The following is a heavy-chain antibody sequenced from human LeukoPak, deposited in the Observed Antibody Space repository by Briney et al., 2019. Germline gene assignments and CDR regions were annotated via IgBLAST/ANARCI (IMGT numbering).Heavy chain of an antibody. CDR1: GYTFTSYG. Sequence: ASVKVSCKASGYTFTSYGISWVRQAPGQGLEWMGWISAYNGNINYAQKLQGRVTMTTDTSTSTAYMELRSLRSDDTAVYYCARVGFLPSSGPITPVDYWGQGTLVTVSS. CDR3: ARVGFLPSSGPITPVDY. V-gene: IGHV1-18*01. D-gene: IGHD3-22*01. J-gene: IGHJ4*02. CDR2: ISAYNGNI.